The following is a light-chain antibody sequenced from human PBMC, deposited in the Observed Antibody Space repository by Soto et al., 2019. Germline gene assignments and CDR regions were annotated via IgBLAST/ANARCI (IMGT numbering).Light chain of an antibody. Sequence: RMTQSASSLSPARGDRVTITCRASQGISRYLAWYQQKPGKAPKLLIYAASTLQSGVPSRFSSSGSGTDFTLTISWQQSEDFAPYYCQQYYSYPSFGQGTKVDIK. CDR2: AAS. CDR1: QGISRY. J-gene: IGKJ1*01. CDR3: QQYYSYPS. V-gene: IGKV1-8*01.